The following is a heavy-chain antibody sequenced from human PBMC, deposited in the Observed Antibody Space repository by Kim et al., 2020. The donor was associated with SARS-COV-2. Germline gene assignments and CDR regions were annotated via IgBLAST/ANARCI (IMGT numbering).Heavy chain of an antibody. V-gene: IGHV3-48*04. CDR3: ARVAYSSGWYGAFDI. D-gene: IGHD6-19*01. CDR2: ISSSSSTI. Sequence: GGSLRLSCAASGFTFSSYSMNWVRQAPGKGLEWVSYISSSSSTIYYADSVKGRFTISRDNAKNSLYLQMNSLRAEDTAVYYCARVAYSSGWYGAFDIWGQGTMVTVSS. CDR1: GFTFSSYS. J-gene: IGHJ3*02.